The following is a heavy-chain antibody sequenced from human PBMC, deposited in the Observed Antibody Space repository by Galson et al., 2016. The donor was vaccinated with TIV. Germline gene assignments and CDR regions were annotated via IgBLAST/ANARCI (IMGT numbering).Heavy chain of an antibody. D-gene: IGHD2-21*01. Sequence: SLRLSCAASGFTFSDYYMNWIRQAPGKRLEWVSFIGHSGNNIYYADSVKGRFTISRDNAKNLLCLQMNSLRAEDTAVYYCASGWGLGIVATLFDKWGQGTLVTVSS. CDR2: IGHSGNNI. J-gene: IGHJ4*02. CDR1: GFTFSDYY. V-gene: IGHV3-11*04. CDR3: ASGWGLGIVATLFDK.